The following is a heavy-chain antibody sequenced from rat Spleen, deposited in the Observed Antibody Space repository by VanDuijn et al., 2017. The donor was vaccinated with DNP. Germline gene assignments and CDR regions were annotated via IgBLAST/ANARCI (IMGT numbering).Heavy chain of an antibody. V-gene: IGHV3-1*01. CDR1: GYSITSGY. D-gene: IGHD1-6*01. Sequence: QLQESGPGLVKPSQSLSLTCSVTGYSITSGYGWNWIRKFPGNKMEWMGYISYSGTTNYDPSLKSRISMTRDTSKNQFFLQLNSVTTEDTATYYCARDVYYGSLDWGQGVMVTVSS. J-gene: IGHJ2*01. CDR3: ARDVYYGSLD. CDR2: ISYSGTT.